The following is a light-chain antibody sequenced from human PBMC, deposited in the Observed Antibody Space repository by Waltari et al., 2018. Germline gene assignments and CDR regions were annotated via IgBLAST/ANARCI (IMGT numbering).Light chain of an antibody. J-gene: IGKJ2*01. CDR2: GAS. CDR3: QQYNNWRT. V-gene: IGKV3-15*01. Sequence: EVLSTQSPATLAVSPGERATLSCRASQSISRNLAWYLQEPRQAPRLLIYGASTRAPGIPARFSRSASGTEFTLSSSSLQSEDFAVYYCQQYNNWRTFGQGTKLEIK. CDR1: QSISRN.